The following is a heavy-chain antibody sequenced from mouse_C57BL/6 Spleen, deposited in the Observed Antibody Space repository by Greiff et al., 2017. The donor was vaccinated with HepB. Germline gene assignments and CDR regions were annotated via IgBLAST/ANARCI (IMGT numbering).Heavy chain of an antibody. CDR2: INPYNGGT. J-gene: IGHJ4*01. CDR3: ARDYGSSYVYAMDY. Sequence: EVKLMESGPVLVKPGASVKMSCKASGYTFTDYYMNWVKQSHGKSLEWIGVINPYNGGTSYNQKFKGKATLTVDKSSSTAYMELNSLTSEDSAVYYCARDYGSSYVYAMDYWGQGTSVTVSS. CDR1: GYTFTDYY. V-gene: IGHV1-19*01. D-gene: IGHD1-1*01.